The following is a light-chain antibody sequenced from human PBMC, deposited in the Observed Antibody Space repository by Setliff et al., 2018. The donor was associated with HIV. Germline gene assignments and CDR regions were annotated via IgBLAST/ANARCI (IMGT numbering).Light chain of an antibody. Sequence: QSALTQPPSVSGSPGQSVTISCTGTSSDVGGYNYVSWYQQHPGKAPKVMIYDVSNRPSGVSNRFSGSKSGNTASLTISGLQAEDEADYYCNSYTSSTTQVFGTGTKVPS. CDR1: SSDVGGYNY. V-gene: IGLV2-14*03. J-gene: IGLJ1*01. CDR3: NSYTSSTTQV. CDR2: DVS.